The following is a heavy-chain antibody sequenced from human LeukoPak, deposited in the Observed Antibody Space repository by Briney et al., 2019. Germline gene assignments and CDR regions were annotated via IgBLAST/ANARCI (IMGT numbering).Heavy chain of an antibody. V-gene: IGHV3-74*01. CDR1: GFTFSSYW. J-gene: IGHJ5*02. Sequence: GGSLRLSCAASGFTFSSYWMHWVRQAPGKGLVWVSRINSDGRSTSYADSVKGRFTISRDNAKNTLYLQMNSLRAEDTAVYYCARAVSGWHSSGWYVWWFDPWGQGTLVTVSS. D-gene: IGHD6-19*01. CDR3: ARAVSGWHSSGWYVWWFDP. CDR2: INSDGRST.